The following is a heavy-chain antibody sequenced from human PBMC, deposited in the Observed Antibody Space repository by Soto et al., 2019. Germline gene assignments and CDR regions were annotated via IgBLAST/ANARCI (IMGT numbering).Heavy chain of an antibody. CDR3: ASSQGSSTSLEIYYYYYYGMDV. CDR2: IIPISGTA. V-gene: IGHV1-69*01. J-gene: IGHJ6*02. D-gene: IGHD2-2*01. Sequence: QVQLVQSGAEVKKPGSSVKVSCKASGGTFSSYAISWVRQAPGQGLEWMGGIIPISGTANYAQKLQGRVTITADESPSTAYMELSSLRSEDTAVYYCASSQGSSTSLEIYYYYYYGMDVWGQGTTVTVSS. CDR1: GGTFSSYA.